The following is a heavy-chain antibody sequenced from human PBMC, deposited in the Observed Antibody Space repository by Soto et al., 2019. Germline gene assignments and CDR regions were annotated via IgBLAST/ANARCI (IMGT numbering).Heavy chain of an antibody. J-gene: IGHJ3*02. D-gene: IGHD3-16*02. Sequence: PVKVSRKASGSTLSSYAISWVQQAPGQGLEWMGGIIPIFGTANYAQKFQGRVTITADKSTSTAYMELSSLRSEDTAVYYCARGAPLSTFDIWGQGTMVTVSS. CDR1: GSTLSSYA. CDR2: IIPIFGTA. CDR3: ARGAPLSTFDI. V-gene: IGHV1-69*06.